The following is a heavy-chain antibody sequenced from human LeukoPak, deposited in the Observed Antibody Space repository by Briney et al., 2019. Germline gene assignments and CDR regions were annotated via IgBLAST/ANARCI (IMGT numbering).Heavy chain of an antibody. J-gene: IGHJ4*02. CDR2: MNSDGSTT. Sequence: SGGSLRLSCAASGFTLSSCWMHWVRQAPGKGLVWVSRMNSDGSTTNYADSVKGRFTISRDNAKNTLYLQMNSLRVEDTAVYYCARGHSGVGASPLFDYWGQGTLVTVSS. CDR3: ARGHSGVGASPLFDY. V-gene: IGHV3-74*01. CDR1: GFTLSSCW. D-gene: IGHD1-26*01.